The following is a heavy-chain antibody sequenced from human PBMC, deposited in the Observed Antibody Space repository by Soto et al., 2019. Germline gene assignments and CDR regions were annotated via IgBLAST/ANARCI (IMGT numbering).Heavy chain of an antibody. V-gene: IGHV4-59*11. CDR2: IFYSGTT. D-gene: IGHD6-19*01. CDR1: GGSITGHY. CDR3: ARVGSSGWSPDY. Sequence: QVQLQQSGPGLVKPSETLSLTCTVSGGSITGHYWSWFRQPPGKGLQWIGYIFYSGTTHYNPSLKSRVTIYVDTAKNQFSLKLSSVTTADTALYYCARVGSSGWSPDYWGQGTLVNVSS. J-gene: IGHJ4*02.